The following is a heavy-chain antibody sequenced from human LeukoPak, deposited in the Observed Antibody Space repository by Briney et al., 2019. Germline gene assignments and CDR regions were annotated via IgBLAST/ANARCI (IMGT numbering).Heavy chain of an antibody. CDR2: IIPILGIA. CDR1: GGTFSSYA. D-gene: IGHD5-24*01. Sequence: SVKVSCKASGGTFSSYAISWVRQAPGQGLEWMGRIIPILGIANYAQKFQGRVTITADKSTSTAYMELSSLRSEDTAVHYCARVEMATTHLDYWGQGTLVTVSS. CDR3: ARVEMATTHLDY. J-gene: IGHJ4*02. V-gene: IGHV1-69*04.